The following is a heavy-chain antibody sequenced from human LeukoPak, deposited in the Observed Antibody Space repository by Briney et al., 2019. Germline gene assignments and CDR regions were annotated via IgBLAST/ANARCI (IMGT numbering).Heavy chain of an antibody. CDR3: ARQGTGTTPDRPFYYYYGMDV. V-gene: IGHV3-11*01. Sequence: KPGGSLRLSCAASGFTFSDYYMSWIRQAPGKGLEWVSCISSSGSTIYYADSVKGRFTISRDNAKNSLYLQMNSLRAEDTAVYYCARQGTGTTPDRPFYYYYGMDVWGQGTTVTVSS. CDR2: ISSSGSTI. J-gene: IGHJ6*02. D-gene: IGHD1-1*01. CDR1: GFTFSDYY.